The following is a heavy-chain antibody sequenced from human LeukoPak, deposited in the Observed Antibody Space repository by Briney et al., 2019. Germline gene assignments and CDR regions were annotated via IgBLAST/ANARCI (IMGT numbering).Heavy chain of an antibody. CDR2: IKCDSGGT. CDR3: VGSNWADGAAFDS. Sequence: GDSVKVSCKASGYTFTAYYMHWVRQAPGQGLEWMGWIKCDSGGTEYSRNYRGRVTMTRDTSISTAYMELTRLTSDDTAVYYCVGSNWADGAAFDSWGQGTQVTVSS. J-gene: IGHJ4*02. CDR1: GYTFTAYY. D-gene: IGHD6-13*01. V-gene: IGHV1-2*02.